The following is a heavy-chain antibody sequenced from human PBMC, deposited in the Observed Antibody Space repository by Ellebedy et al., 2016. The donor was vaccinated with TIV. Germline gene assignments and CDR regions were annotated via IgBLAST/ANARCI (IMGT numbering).Heavy chain of an antibody. Sequence: AASVKVSCKASGYTFTTYYMHWVRQAPGQGLDWTGIINPSGGSTTYAQKFQGRVTMTRDTSTSTVYMELSSLRSEDTAVYYCARDREMVTINSWFDPWGQGTLVTVSS. CDR2: INPSGGST. D-gene: IGHD5-24*01. CDR1: GYTFTTYY. CDR3: ARDREMVTINSWFDP. J-gene: IGHJ5*02. V-gene: IGHV1-46*01.